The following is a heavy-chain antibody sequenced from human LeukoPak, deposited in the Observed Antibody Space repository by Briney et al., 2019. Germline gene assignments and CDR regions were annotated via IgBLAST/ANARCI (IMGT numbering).Heavy chain of an antibody. J-gene: IGHJ5*02. Sequence: ASVKVSCKASGYTFTGYYMHWVRQAPGQGLEWMGWINPNSGGTNYAQKFQGRVTMTRDTSISTAYMELSRLRPDDTAVYYCASGYSYGSSWFDPWGQGTLVTVSS. D-gene: IGHD5-18*01. CDR1: GYTFTGYY. CDR2: INPNSGGT. V-gene: IGHV1-2*02. CDR3: ASGYSYGSSWFDP.